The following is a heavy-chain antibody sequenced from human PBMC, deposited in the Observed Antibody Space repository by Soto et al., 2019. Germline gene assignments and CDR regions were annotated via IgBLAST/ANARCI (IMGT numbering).Heavy chain of an antibody. CDR2: ISSSGSTI. CDR3: ARVDIVATSDY. D-gene: IGHD5-12*01. CDR1: GFTFSNYE. J-gene: IGHJ4*02. V-gene: IGHV3-48*03. Sequence: GGSLRLSCAASGFTFSNYEMNWVRQAPGKGLEWVSYISSSGSTIYYADSVKGRFTISRDNAKNSLYLQMNSLRAEDTAVYYCARVDIVATSDYWGQGTLVTVSS.